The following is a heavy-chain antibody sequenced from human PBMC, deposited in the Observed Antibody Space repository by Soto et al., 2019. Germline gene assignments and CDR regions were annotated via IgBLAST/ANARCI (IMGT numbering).Heavy chain of an antibody. CDR3: PRVDLIGYTSRSFDY. CDR2: IYYSGNT. CDR1: GVSISSYY. Sequence: NPSETLSLTCTVSGVSISSYYWSWVRHPPGKGQELIGYIYYSGNTNYNPSLKRRVTTSVDTSKNQFSLKLSSVTAAATAWYYCPRVDLIGYTSRSFDYRGQGTLVTVSS. V-gene: IGHV4-59*01. D-gene: IGHD5-12*01. J-gene: IGHJ4*02.